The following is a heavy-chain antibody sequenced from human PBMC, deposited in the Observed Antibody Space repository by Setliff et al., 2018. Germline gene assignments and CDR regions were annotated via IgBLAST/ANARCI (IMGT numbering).Heavy chain of an antibody. J-gene: IGHJ3*02. V-gene: IGHV3-7*03. CDR1: GFTFNNYW. Sequence: GGSLRLSCEAFGFTFNNYWMSWVRQAPGKGLEWVANIKQDGSEKYYVDSVKGRFIISRDNARNSLYLQLNNVRADDTAVYYCARQRYYDTTGKAFDIWGQGTMVTVSS. CDR2: IKQDGSEK. CDR3: ARQRYYDTTGKAFDI. D-gene: IGHD3-22*01.